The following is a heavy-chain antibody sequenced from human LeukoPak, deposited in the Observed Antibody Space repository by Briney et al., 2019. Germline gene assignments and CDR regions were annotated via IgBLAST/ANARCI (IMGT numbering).Heavy chain of an antibody. CDR3: ARNPSYDILTGYSDYYGMDV. D-gene: IGHD3-9*01. J-gene: IGHJ6*02. CDR2: IYYSGST. V-gene: IGHV4-31*03. Sequence: KTSETLSLTCTVSGGSISSGGYYWSWIRQHPGKGLEWIGYIYYSGSTYYNPSLKSRVTISVDTSKNQFSLKLNSVTAADTAVYYCARNPSYDILTGYSDYYGMDVWGQGTTVTVSS. CDR1: GGSISSGGYY.